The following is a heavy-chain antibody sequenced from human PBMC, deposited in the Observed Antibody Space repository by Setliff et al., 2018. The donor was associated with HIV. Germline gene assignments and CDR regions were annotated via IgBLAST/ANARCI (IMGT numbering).Heavy chain of an antibody. Sequence: PGGSLRLSCAASGFTFSTYSMSWVRQAPGKGLEWVSGISWNSHTIGYTDSVKGRFTISRDNAKNSLYLQMNSLRAEDTALYYCAKGGYGSGSYYFFDYWGQGTLVTVSS. J-gene: IGHJ4*02. D-gene: IGHD3-10*01. CDR1: GFTFSTYS. V-gene: IGHV3-9*01. CDR3: AKGGYGSGSYYFFDY. CDR2: ISWNSHTI.